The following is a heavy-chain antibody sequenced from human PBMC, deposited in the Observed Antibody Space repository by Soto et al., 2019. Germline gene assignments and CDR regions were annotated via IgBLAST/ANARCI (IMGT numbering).Heavy chain of an antibody. Sequence: ASVKVSCKASGYTFTGYYLHWVRQAPGQGLEWMGYINPDSGRTRYAQKFQGTVTMTRDTSITTAYLELSSLKYDDSAIFYCALSFSQTNIDVWGQGTTVTVSS. V-gene: IGHV1-2*02. CDR1: GYTFTGYY. CDR3: ALSFSQTNIDV. J-gene: IGHJ6*01. CDR2: INPDSGRT.